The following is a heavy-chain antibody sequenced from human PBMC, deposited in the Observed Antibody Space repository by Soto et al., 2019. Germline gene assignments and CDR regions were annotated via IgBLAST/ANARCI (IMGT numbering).Heavy chain of an antibody. Sequence: ASVKVSCKASGYTFTGYYLHWVRQAPGQGLEWMGYINPDSGRTRYAQKFQGTVTMTRDTSITTAYLELSSLKYDDSAIFYCALSFSQTNIDVWGQGTTVTVSS. V-gene: IGHV1-2*02. CDR1: GYTFTGYY. CDR3: ALSFSQTNIDV. J-gene: IGHJ6*01. CDR2: INPDSGRT.